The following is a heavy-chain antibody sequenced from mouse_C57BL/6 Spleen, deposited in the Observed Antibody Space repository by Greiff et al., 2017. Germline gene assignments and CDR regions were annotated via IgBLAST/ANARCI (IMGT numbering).Heavy chain of an antibody. J-gene: IGHJ4*01. V-gene: IGHV7-3*01. CDR1: GFTFTDYY. CDR3: ARSLITTVVGDYYAMDY. D-gene: IGHD1-1*01. CDR2: IRNKANGYTT. Sequence: EVQLQESGGGLVQPGGSLSLSCAASGFTFTDYYMSWVRQPPGKALEWLGFIRNKANGYTTEYSASVKGRFTSSRDNSQSILYLQMNALRAEDSATYYCARSLITTVVGDYYAMDYWGQGTSVTVSS.